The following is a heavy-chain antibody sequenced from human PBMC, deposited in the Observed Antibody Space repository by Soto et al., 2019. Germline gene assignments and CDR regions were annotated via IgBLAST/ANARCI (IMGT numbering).Heavy chain of an antibody. J-gene: IGHJ4*02. D-gene: IGHD6-13*01. CDR3: ARGGGSSWSNFDY. V-gene: IGHV3-23*01. Sequence: TGGSLRLSCAASGFTFTTNAMSWVRQAPGKGLEWVSAISGSGGSTYYVDSVKGRFTISRDNSKNTVFLQMGSLRPEDMAVYYCARGGGSSWSNFDYWGQGTLVTVSS. CDR1: GFTFTTNA. CDR2: ISGSGGST.